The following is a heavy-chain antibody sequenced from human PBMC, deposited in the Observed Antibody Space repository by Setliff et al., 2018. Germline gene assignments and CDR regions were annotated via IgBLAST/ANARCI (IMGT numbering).Heavy chain of an antibody. CDR3: VRRVGFDY. CDR1: GFTFSDYA. J-gene: IGHJ4*02. Sequence: PGGSLRLSCAASGFTFSDYAMDWIRQAPGKGREWISSIVGNGVYTNYADSVKGRFTISRDNAKNSLYLQMNSLRVEDTAVYCCVRRVGFDYWGQGTLVTVSS. CDR2: IVGNGVYT. D-gene: IGHD1-26*01. V-gene: IGHV3-11*06.